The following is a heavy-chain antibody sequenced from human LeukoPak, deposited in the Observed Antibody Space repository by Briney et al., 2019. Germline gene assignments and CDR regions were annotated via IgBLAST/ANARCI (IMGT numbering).Heavy chain of an antibody. CDR3: ARDKGTSCLSSFDY. J-gene: IGHJ4*02. D-gene: IGHD6-6*01. CDR2: ISYDGSNE. Sequence: GGSLRLSCAASGFTFSSYVMHWVRQAPGKGLEWVAIISYDGSNEYYADSVKGRFTISRDNSKNTLYLQMNSLRAADTAVYYCARDKGTSCLSSFDYWGQGTLVTVSS. V-gene: IGHV3-30*04. CDR1: GFTFSSYV.